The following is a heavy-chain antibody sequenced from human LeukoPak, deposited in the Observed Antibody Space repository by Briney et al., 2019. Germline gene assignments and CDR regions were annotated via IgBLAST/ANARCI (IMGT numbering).Heavy chain of an antibody. D-gene: IGHD6-19*01. CDR2: TYYRSKWYN. CDR1: GDSVSSNSAA. J-gene: IGHJ4*02. CDR3: ARDAGSGWSSFDY. Sequence: SQTLSLTCAISGDSVSSNSAAWNWIRQSPSRGLEWLGRTYYRSKWYNDYAVSMKSRITNKPDTSKDQFSLQLNSVTPEDTAVYYCARDAGSGWSSFDYWGQGTLVTVSS. V-gene: IGHV6-1*01.